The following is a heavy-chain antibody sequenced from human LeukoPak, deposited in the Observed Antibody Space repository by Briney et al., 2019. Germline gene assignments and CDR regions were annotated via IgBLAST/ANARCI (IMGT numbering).Heavy chain of an antibody. CDR3: ARVGSSRGWFDP. CDR2: ISSSGTTT. V-gene: IGHV3-11*01. J-gene: IGHJ5*02. CDR1: GFTFSDHY. D-gene: IGHD3-10*01. Sequence: GGSLRLSCTGSGFTFSDHYMTWIRQAPGKGLEWISYISSSGTTTYYADSVKGRFTISRANAKTSVYLQMEGLRADDTAVYYCARVGSSRGWFDPLGPWNPGHRLL.